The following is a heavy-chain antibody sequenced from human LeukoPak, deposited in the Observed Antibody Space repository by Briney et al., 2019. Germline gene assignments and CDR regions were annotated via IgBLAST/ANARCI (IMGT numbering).Heavy chain of an antibody. CDR3: ARGGVTNYYYYYMDV. CDR2: IIPIFGTA. J-gene: IGHJ6*03. D-gene: IGHD4-11*01. Sequence: PGASVKVSCKASGGTFSSYAISWVRQAPGQGLEWMGGIIPIFGTANYAQKFQGRVTITTDESTSTAYMELSSLRSEDTAVYYCARGGVTNYYYYYMDVWGKGTTVTVSS. V-gene: IGHV1-69*05. CDR1: GGTFSSYA.